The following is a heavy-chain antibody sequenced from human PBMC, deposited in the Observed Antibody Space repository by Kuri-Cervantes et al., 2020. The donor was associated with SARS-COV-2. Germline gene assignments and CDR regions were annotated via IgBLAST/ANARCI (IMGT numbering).Heavy chain of an antibody. V-gene: IGHV4-34*01. CDR3: ARMGHLDSSGMAV. CDR2: INHSGST. Sequence: SQTLSLTCAVYGGSFSGYYWSWIRQPPGKGLEWIGEINHSGSTNYNPSLKSRVTISVDTSKNQFSLKLSSVTAADTAVYYCARMGHLDSSGMAVWGQGAMVNVSS. D-gene: IGHD6-19*01. CDR1: GGSFSGYY. J-gene: IGHJ6*01.